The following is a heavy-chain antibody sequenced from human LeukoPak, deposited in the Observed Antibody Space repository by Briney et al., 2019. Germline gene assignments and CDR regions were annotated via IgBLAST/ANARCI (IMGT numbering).Heavy chain of an antibody. D-gene: IGHD6-13*01. V-gene: IGHV4-59*08. CDR1: GGSISPYY. J-gene: IGHJ4*02. CDR2: IYYSGST. CDR3: ARQGRYMAAAGTPNFDY. Sequence: SETLSLTCTVSGGSISPYYWSWIRQPPGKGLEWIGYIYYSGSTNHNPSLKSRVTISVDTSKNQFSLRLSSVTAADTAVYYCARQGRYMAAAGTPNFDYWGQGTLVTVSS.